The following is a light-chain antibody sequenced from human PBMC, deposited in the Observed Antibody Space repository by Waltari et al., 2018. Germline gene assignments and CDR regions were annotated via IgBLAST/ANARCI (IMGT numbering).Light chain of an antibody. J-gene: IGLJ2*01. CDR1: ALPKQY. CDR3: QSADSSGSYVG. CDR2: KDS. Sequence: SYELTQPPSVSVSPGQTARITCSGDALPKQYAYWYQQKPGQAPVLGIYKDSERPSGIPERFPGSSSGTTVTLTISGVQAEDESDYYCQSADSSGSYVGFGGGTKLTVL. V-gene: IGLV3-25*03.